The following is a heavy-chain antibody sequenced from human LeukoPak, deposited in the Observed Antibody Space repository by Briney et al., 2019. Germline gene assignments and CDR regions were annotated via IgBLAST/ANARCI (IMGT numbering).Heavy chain of an antibody. D-gene: IGHD3-22*01. J-gene: IGHJ4*02. CDR3: ATLRSGYYYDYFDY. Sequence: PGESLKISCKGSGYSFTNYWIGWVRQMPGKGLEWRGIFYPGDSDTKYSPSFQGQVTISAEKSISTAYLQWSSLKASDTAMYYCATLRSGYYYDYFDYWGQGTLVTVSS. CDR2: FYPGDSDT. V-gene: IGHV5-51*01. CDR1: GYSFTNYW.